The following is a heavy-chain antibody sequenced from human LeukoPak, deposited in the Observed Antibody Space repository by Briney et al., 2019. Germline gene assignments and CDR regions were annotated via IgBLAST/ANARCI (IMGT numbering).Heavy chain of an antibody. CDR1: GYTFTSYY. J-gene: IGHJ4*02. V-gene: IGHV1-46*01. CDR3: AREKGQYPLDY. Sequence: GASVKVSCKASGYTFTSYYMHWVRQAPGQGLEWMGIINPSGGSTSYAQKFQGRVTMTRDMSTSTVYKELSSLGSEDTAVYYCAREKGQYPLDYWGQGTLVTVSS. CDR2: INPSGGST. D-gene: IGHD2-2*01.